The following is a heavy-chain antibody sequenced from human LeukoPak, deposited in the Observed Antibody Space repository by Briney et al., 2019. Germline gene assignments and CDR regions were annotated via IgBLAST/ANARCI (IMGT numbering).Heavy chain of an antibody. Sequence: GGSLRLSCAASGFTFSSYWMSWVRQAPGKGLEWVANIKQDGSEKYYVDSVKGRFTISRDNAKNSLYLQMNSLRAEDTALYYCARDSTGYGYEEWNWGQGTLVTVSS. CDR2: IKQDGSEK. J-gene: IGHJ4*02. D-gene: IGHD5-18*01. CDR1: GFTFSSYW. V-gene: IGHV3-7*01. CDR3: ARDSTGYGYEEWN.